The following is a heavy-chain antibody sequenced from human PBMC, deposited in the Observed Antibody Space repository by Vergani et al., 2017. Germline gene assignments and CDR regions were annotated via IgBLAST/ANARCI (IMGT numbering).Heavy chain of an antibody. CDR2: ISWDGGST. V-gene: IGHV3-43*01. Sequence: EVQLVESGGVVVQPGGSLRLSCAASGFTFDDYTMHWVRQAPGKGLEWVSLISWDGGSTYYADSVKGRFTISRDNSKNTLYLQMNSLRAEDTAVYYCARDSSGQHHDGFDIWGQGTMVTVSS. CDR3: ARDSSGQHHDGFDI. CDR1: GFTFDDYT. D-gene: IGHD6-19*01. J-gene: IGHJ3*02.